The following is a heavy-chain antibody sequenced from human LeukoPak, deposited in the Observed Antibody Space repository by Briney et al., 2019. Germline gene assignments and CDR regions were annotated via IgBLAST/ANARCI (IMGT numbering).Heavy chain of an antibody. Sequence: PVASVKVSCKASGGTFSSYAISWVRQAPGQGLEWMGRIIPILGIANYAQKFQGRVTITADKSTSTAYMELSSLRSEDTAVYYCARVTGWLQSSYFDYWGQGTLVTVSS. CDR3: ARVTGWLQSSYFDY. CDR1: GGTFSSYA. V-gene: IGHV1-69*04. CDR2: IIPILGIA. J-gene: IGHJ4*02. D-gene: IGHD5-24*01.